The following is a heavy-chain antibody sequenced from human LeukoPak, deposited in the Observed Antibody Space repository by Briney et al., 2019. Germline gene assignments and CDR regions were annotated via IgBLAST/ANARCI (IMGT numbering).Heavy chain of an antibody. V-gene: IGHV1-18*01. Sequence: ASVKVSYKASGYTFTSYGISWVRQAPGQGREWMGWISAYKGNTNYAQKLQGRVTMTTDTSTSTAYMELRSLRSDDTAVYYCARDSPDIVVVPAAIPDYYYYGMDVWGQGTTVTVSS. CDR3: ARDSPDIVVVPAAIPDYYYYGMDV. D-gene: IGHD2-2*02. CDR1: GYTFTSYG. J-gene: IGHJ6*02. CDR2: ISAYKGNT.